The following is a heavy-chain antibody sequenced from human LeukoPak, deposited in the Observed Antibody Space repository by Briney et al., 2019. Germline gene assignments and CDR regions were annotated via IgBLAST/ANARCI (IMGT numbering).Heavy chain of an antibody. CDR3: ARGRDDSSGYGFDP. J-gene: IGHJ5*02. CDR2: IYYSGST. CDR1: GGSIGSYY. Sequence: SETLSLTCTVSGGSIGSYYWSWIRQPPGKGLEWIGYIYYSGSTNYNPSLKSRVTISVDTSKNQFSLKLSSVTAADTAVYYCARGRDDSSGYGFDPWGQGTLVTVSS. D-gene: IGHD3-22*01. V-gene: IGHV4-59*01.